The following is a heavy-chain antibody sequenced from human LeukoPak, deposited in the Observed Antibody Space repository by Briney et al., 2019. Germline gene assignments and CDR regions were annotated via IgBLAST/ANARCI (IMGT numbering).Heavy chain of an antibody. CDR3: ARDGSAYSYYFDY. J-gene: IGHJ4*02. Sequence: GGSLRLSCAASGFTFSDSYMSWIRQAPGKGLEWLSYISSSGSTIYYADSVKGRFTISRDSAKNSLYLQMNSLRAEDTAVYYCARDGSAYSYYFDYWGQGTLVTVSP. D-gene: IGHD3-22*01. V-gene: IGHV3-11*01. CDR2: ISSSGSTI. CDR1: GFTFSDSY.